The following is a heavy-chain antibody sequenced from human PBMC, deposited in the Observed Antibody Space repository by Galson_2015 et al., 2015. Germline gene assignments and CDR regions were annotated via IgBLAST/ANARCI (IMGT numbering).Heavy chain of an antibody. CDR3: AREAERGQGFFFDY. J-gene: IGHJ4*02. Sequence: SLRLSCAASGFTFSSYWMYWVRQAPGKGLEWVASINQDGSRTSYADSVKGRFTISRDNAKNTLYLQMNSLRAEDTAVYYCAREAERGQGFFFDYWGQGTLVTVSS. CDR2: INQDGSRT. V-gene: IGHV3-74*01. CDR1: GFTFSSYW. D-gene: IGHD3-10*01.